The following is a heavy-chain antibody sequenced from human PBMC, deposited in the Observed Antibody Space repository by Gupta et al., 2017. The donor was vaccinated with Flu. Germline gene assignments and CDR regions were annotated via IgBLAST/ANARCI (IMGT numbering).Heavy chain of an antibody. CDR1: SSYF. Sequence: SSYFWTWIRQSPGKGLEWIGEINRGGSATYNPALQSRVTISVDTYNKQFSLRLMSVTAADTAVYFCARGTYSSSWSSNFDRWGLGTLVTVSS. V-gene: IGHV4-34*13. CDR3: ARGTYSSSWSSNFDR. D-gene: IGHD6-13*01. CDR2: INRGGSA. J-gene: IGHJ4*02.